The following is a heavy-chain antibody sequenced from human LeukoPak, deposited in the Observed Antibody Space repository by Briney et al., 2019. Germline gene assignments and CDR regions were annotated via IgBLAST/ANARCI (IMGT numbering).Heavy chain of an antibody. V-gene: IGHV3-48*01. Sequence: GGSLRLSCAASGFTFSSYGMTWVRQAPGKGLEWVSYISSSSSTIYYADSVKGRFSISRDNSKNILYLHVSSLRAEDTAVYYCAKDRCSNGIGCYYYYMDVWGKGTTVTISS. J-gene: IGHJ6*03. CDR3: AKDRCSNGIGCYYYYMDV. CDR2: ISSSSSTI. D-gene: IGHD2-8*01. CDR1: GFTFSSYG.